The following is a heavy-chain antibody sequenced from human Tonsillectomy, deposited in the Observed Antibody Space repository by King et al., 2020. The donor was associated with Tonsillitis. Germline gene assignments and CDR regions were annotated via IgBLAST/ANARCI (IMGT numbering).Heavy chain of an antibody. CDR3: VKDFTKYCTGGSCPPFSAFDI. J-gene: IGHJ3*02. V-gene: IGHV3-9*01. D-gene: IGHD2-15*01. CDR1: GFRFDDYA. CDR2: ISRNSGLI. Sequence: QLVQSGGDLVQPGRSLRLSCAASGFRFDDYAMHWVRQAPGKGLEWVSGISRNSGLIGYADSVKGRFTISRDNAKNSLHLQMNSLRPEDTALYYCVKDFTKYCTGGSCPPFSAFDIWGKGTMVTVSS.